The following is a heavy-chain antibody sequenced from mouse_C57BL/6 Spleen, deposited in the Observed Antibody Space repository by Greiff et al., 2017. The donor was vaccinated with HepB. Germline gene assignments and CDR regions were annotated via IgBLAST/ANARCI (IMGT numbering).Heavy chain of an antibody. CDR1: GYTFTSYW. J-gene: IGHJ2*01. Sequence: QVQLQQPGAELVKPGASVKMSCKASGYTFTSYWITWVKQRPGQGLEWIGDIYPGSGSTNYNEKFKSKATLTVDTSYSTAYMQLSSLTSEDSAVYYCARGRYYYGSRGFDYWGQGTTLTVSS. D-gene: IGHD1-1*01. CDR2: IYPGSGST. CDR3: ARGRYYYGSRGFDY. V-gene: IGHV1-55*01.